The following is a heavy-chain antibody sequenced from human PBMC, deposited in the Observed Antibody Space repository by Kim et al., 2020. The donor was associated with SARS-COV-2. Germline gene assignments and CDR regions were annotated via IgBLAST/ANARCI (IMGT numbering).Heavy chain of an antibody. V-gene: IGHV3-21*01. Sequence: SSYIYYADSVKGRLTISRDNAKNSLYLQMNSLRAEDTAVYYCGSSSPHDYWGQGTLVTVSS. CDR3: GSSSPHDY. D-gene: IGHD6-13*01. J-gene: IGHJ4*02. CDR2: SSYI.